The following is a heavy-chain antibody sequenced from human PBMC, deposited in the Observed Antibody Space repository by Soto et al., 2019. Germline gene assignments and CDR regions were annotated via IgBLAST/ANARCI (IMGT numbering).Heavy chain of an antibody. CDR3: ARSAWIQLWLGHFDY. Sequence: GGSLRLSCAASGFTFSSYSMNWVRQAPGKGLEWVSYISSSSSTIYYADSVKGRFTISRDNAKNSLYLQMNSLRAKDTAVYYCARSAWIQLWLGHFDYWGQGTLVTVSS. D-gene: IGHD5-18*01. CDR1: GFTFSSYS. J-gene: IGHJ4*02. CDR2: ISSSSSTI. V-gene: IGHV3-48*01.